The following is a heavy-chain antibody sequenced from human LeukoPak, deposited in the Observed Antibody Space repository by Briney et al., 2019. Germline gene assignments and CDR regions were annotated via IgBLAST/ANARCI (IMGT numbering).Heavy chain of an antibody. CDR2: ICSSSSYI. J-gene: IGHJ4*02. D-gene: IGHD6-19*01. Sequence: GGYLRLSCAASGFTFSSYSMNWVRQAPGQGLEWDSSICSSSSYIYYAESVKGRFTISRDNAKNSLYLQMNSLRAEDTAVYYCANIAVAGDYFDYWGQGTLVTVSS. CDR3: ANIAVAGDYFDY. V-gene: IGHV3-21*01. CDR1: GFTFSSYS.